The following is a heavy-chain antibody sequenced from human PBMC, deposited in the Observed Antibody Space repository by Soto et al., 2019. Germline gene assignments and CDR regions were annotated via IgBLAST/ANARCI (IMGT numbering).Heavy chain of an antibody. J-gene: IGHJ4*02. V-gene: IGHV3-64*01. CDR1: GFTFSSYA. CDR2: ISSNGGST. CDR3: AREAWYYYGSGSYYTPLYYFDY. D-gene: IGHD3-10*01. Sequence: EVQLVESGGGLVQPGGSLRLSCAASGFTFSSYAMHWVRQAPGKGLEYVSAISSNGGSTYYANSVKGRFTISRDNSKNTLYLQMGSLRAEDMAVYYCAREAWYYYGSGSYYTPLYYFDYWGQGTLVTVSS.